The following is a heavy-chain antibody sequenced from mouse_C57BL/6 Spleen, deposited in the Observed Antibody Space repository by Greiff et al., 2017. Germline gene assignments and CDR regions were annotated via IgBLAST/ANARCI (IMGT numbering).Heavy chain of an antibody. CDR1: GYTFTSYW. CDR2: IYPGSGST. CDR3: ALELNYYGSSYNWYFDV. J-gene: IGHJ1*03. D-gene: IGHD1-1*01. Sequence: QVQLQQPGAELVKPGASVKMSCKASGYTFTSYWITWVKQRPGQGLEWIGDIYPGSGSTNYNEKFKSKATLTVDTSSSTAYMQLSSLTSEDSAVYYCALELNYYGSSYNWYFDVWGTGTTVTVSS. V-gene: IGHV1-55*01.